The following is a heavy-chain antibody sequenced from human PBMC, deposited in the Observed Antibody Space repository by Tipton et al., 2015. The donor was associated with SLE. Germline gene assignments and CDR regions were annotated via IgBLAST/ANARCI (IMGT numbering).Heavy chain of an antibody. J-gene: IGHJ2*01. Sequence: QLVQSGAEVKKPGASVKVSCKASGYTFTGYYMHWVRQAPGQGLEWMGWINPYSGDTSYAQNFQGRVTMTSDTSISTAYMELSRLRSDDTAVYYCARVSDFSNYDDWYFDLWGRGTLVTVSS. CDR1: GYTFTGYY. D-gene: IGHD4-11*01. V-gene: IGHV1-2*02. CDR2: INPYSGDT. CDR3: ARVSDFSNYDDWYFDL.